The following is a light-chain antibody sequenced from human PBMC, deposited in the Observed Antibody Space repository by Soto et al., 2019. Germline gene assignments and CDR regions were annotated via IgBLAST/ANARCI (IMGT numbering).Light chain of an antibody. CDR1: QSVSNN. Sequence: EILIAQSPATLSVSPGDRATLSCRASQSVSNNLAWYHQTPGQAPRVLIYGASIRDTGVPARFSGSGSWTEFTLTISRLQSEDFELVYCQQYYNWPLTFGQGTKVDIK. CDR3: QQYYNWPLT. V-gene: IGKV3-15*01. CDR2: GAS. J-gene: IGKJ1*01.